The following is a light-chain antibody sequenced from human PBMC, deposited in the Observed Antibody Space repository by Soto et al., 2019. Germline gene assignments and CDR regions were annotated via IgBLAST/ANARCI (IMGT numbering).Light chain of an antibody. CDR2: VGTGGSVG. CDR3: VADHGRGSNVV. J-gene: IGLJ7*01. V-gene: IGLV9-49*01. Sequence: QPVLTQPPSASASLGASVTLTCTLSSGYSNYKVDCYQQRPWKGPRFLMRVGTGGSVGSKGDGITDRCSGLGSGLNRCLTIRIIQGEDAADYHGVADHGRGSNVVFGGGTQL. CDR1: SGYSNYK.